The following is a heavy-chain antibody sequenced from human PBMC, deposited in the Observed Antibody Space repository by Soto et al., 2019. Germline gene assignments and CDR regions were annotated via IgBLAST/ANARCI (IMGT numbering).Heavy chain of an antibody. J-gene: IGHJ6*03. CDR2: INSDGSST. CDR1: GFTFSSYW. V-gene: IGHV3-74*01. D-gene: IGHD3-10*02. Sequence: GGSLRLSCAASGFTFSSYWMHWVRQAPGKGLVWVSRINSDGSSTSYADSVKGRFTISRDNAKNTLYLQMNSLRAEDTAVYYCARDRIVRAYVYYYYMDVLGKGTTVTVSS. CDR3: ARDRIVRAYVYYYYMDV.